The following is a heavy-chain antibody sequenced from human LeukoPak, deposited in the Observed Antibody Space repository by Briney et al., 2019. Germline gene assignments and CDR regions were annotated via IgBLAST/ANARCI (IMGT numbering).Heavy chain of an antibody. CDR2: IYYSGNN. V-gene: IGHV4-61*01. J-gene: IGHJ6*04. Sequence: SETLSLTCTVSGGSVSSGSYYWSWIRQPPGKGLEWIGYIYYSGNNNYNPSLKSRVTISVDTSKNQFSLKLSSVTAADTAVYYCARDQCTSTSCYALYGMDVWGKGTTVTVSS. D-gene: IGHD2-2*01. CDR1: GGSVSSGSYY. CDR3: ARDQCTSTSCYALYGMDV.